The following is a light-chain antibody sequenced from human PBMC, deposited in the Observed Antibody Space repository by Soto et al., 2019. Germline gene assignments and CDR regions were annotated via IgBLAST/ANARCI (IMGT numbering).Light chain of an antibody. CDR1: SSDVGGYNY. J-gene: IGLJ1*01. V-gene: IGLV2-8*01. Sequence: QSVLTQSPSASGSPGQSVTVPCTGTSSDVGGYNYVSWYQQHPGKAPKLVIYEVNKRPSGVPDRFSGSKSGNTASLTVSGLQAEDEADYYCSSYAGSNNFVFGTGTKVTAL. CDR3: SSYAGSNNFV. CDR2: EVN.